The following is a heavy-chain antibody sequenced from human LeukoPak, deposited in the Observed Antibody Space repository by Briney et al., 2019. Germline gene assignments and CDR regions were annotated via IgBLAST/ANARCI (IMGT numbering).Heavy chain of an antibody. CDR3: AKPGGAGHGMDV. CDR1: AFTVSSNY. Sequence: PGGSLRLSCAVSAFTVSSNYVSWVRQAPGKGLEWVSAISGSGGSTYYADSVKGRFTISRDNSKNTLYLQMNSLRAEDTAVYYCAKPGGAGHGMDVWGQGTTVTVSS. V-gene: IGHV3-23*01. J-gene: IGHJ6*02. D-gene: IGHD6-19*01. CDR2: ISGSGGST.